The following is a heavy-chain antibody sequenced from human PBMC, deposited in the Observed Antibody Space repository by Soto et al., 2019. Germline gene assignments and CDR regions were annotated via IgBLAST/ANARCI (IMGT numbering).Heavy chain of an antibody. V-gene: IGHV3-23*01. CDR3: AKDWGYDFWSGYSDY. D-gene: IGHD3-3*01. CDR1: GFTFSSYA. J-gene: IGHJ4*02. CDR2: ISGSGGST. Sequence: GGSLSLSCAASGFTFSSYAMSWVRQAPGKGLEWVSAISGSGGSTYYADSVKGRFTISRDNSKNTLYLQMNSLRAEDTAVYYCAKDWGYDFWSGYSDYWGQGTLVTVSS.